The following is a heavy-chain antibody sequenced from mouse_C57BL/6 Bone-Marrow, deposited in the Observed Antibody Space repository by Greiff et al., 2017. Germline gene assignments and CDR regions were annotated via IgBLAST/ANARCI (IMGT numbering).Heavy chain of an antibody. CDR2: ISDGGSYT. CDR3: ARGGTAQATFDY. J-gene: IGHJ2*01. Sequence: EVMLVESGGGLVKPGGSLKLSCAASGFTFSSYAMSWVRQTPEKRLEWVATISDGGSYTYYPDNVKGRFTISRDNAKNNLYLQMSHLKSEDTAMYYCARGGTAQATFDYWGQGTTLTVSS. D-gene: IGHD3-2*02. CDR1: GFTFSSYA. V-gene: IGHV5-4*03.